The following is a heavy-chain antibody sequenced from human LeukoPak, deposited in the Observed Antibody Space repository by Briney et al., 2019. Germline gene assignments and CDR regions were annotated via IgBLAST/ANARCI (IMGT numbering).Heavy chain of an antibody. CDR3: ARDAGGSYRFDY. CDR1: GIIFSDIW. CDR2: ISPDGSLK. Sequence: GGSLRLSCGASGIIFSDIWVTWVRQAPGKGLEWVATISPDGSLKNYVDSVKGRFTISRDNAKNSLYLQMNSLRAEDTAVYYCARDAGGSYRFDYWGQGTLVTVSS. J-gene: IGHJ4*02. D-gene: IGHD1-26*01. V-gene: IGHV3-7*01.